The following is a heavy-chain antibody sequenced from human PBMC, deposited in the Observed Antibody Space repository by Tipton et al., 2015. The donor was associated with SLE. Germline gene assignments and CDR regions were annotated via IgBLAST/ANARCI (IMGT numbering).Heavy chain of an antibody. Sequence: GSLRLSCTVSGGSVSSSRKYWAWIRQPPGKGLEWIGSIYYTGTTTYYNSFLKSRVTMSVDTSKNQFSLRLTSVIAADTAVYYCARLHGYSYGLTWFDPWGQGTLISVSS. D-gene: IGHD5-18*01. CDR3: ARLHGYSYGLTWFDP. CDR2: IYYTGTTT. J-gene: IGHJ5*02. CDR1: GGSVSSSRKY. V-gene: IGHV4-39*07.